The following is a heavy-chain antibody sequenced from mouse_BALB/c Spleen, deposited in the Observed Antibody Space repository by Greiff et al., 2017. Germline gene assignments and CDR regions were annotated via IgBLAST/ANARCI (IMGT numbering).Heavy chain of an antibody. J-gene: IGHJ2*01. D-gene: IGHD2-5*01. CDR1: GYSITSDYA. Sequence: EVMLVESGPGLVKPSQSLSLTCTVTGYSITSDYAWNWIRQFPGNKLEWMGYISYSGSTSYNPSLKSRISITRDTSKNQFFLQLNSVTTEDTATYYCARDSNYFFDYWGQGTTLTVSS. V-gene: IGHV3-2*02. CDR3: ARDSNYFFDY. CDR2: ISYSGST.